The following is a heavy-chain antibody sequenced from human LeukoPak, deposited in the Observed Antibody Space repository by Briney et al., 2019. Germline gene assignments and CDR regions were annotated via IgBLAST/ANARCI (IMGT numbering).Heavy chain of an antibody. CDR2: INHSGST. CDR3: ATLAGLAVAGNWFDP. V-gene: IGHV4-34*01. Sequence: SETLSLTCAVYGGSFSGYYWSWIRQPPGKGLEWIGEINHSGSTNYNPSLKSRVTISVDTSKNQFSLKLSSVIAADTAVYYCATLAGLAVAGNWFDPWGQGTLVTVSS. CDR1: GGSFSGYY. D-gene: IGHD6-19*01. J-gene: IGHJ5*02.